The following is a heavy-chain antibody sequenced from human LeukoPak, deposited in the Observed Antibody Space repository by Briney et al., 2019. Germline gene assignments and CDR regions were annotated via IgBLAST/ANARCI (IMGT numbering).Heavy chain of an antibody. CDR3: ARAGIAVAGTGSAAFDI. D-gene: IGHD6-19*01. V-gene: IGHV3-13*01. CDR2: IGTAGDT. Sequence: PGGSLRLSCAASGFTFSSYDMHWVRQATGKGLEWVSAIGTAGDTYYPGSVKGRFTISRENAKNSLYLQMNSLRAGDTAVYYCARAGIAVAGTGSAAFDIWGQGTMVTVSS. J-gene: IGHJ3*02. CDR1: GFTFSSYD.